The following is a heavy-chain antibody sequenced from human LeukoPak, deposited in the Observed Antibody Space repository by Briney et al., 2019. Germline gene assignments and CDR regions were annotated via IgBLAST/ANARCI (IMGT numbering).Heavy chain of an antibody. V-gene: IGHV3-48*01. CDR2: ISSSSSTI. Sequence: GGSLRLSCAASGFTFSIEMKWVRQAPGKGLEWVSYISSSSSTIYYADSVKGRFTISRDNAKNSLYLQMNSLRAEDTAVYYCXRDLVGTGTPDDYWGQGTLVTVSS. D-gene: IGHD1/OR15-1a*01. CDR1: GFTFSIE. CDR3: XRDLVGTGTPDDY. J-gene: IGHJ4*02.